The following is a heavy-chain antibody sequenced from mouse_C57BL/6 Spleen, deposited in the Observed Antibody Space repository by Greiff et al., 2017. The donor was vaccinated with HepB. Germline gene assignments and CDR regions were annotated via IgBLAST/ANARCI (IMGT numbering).Heavy chain of an antibody. J-gene: IGHJ2*01. CDR3: ARDSLPHYYGSSYYYFDY. Sequence: EVMLVESGGGLVKPGGSLKLSCAASGFTFSSYAMSWVRQTPEKRLEWVATISDGGSYTYYPDNVKGRFTISRDNAKNNLYLQMSHLKSEDTAMYYCARDSLPHYYGSSYYYFDYWGQGTTLTVSS. CDR2: ISDGGSYT. D-gene: IGHD1-1*01. CDR1: GFTFSSYA. V-gene: IGHV5-4*01.